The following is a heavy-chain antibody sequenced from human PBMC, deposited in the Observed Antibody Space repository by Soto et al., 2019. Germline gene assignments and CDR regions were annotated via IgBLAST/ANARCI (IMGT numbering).Heavy chain of an antibody. CDR3: AITGPLRYFDWLLNPNPYYYYRMDV. D-gene: IGHD3-9*01. V-gene: IGHV1-18*04. CDR2: ISAYNGNT. Sequence: SVKVSCQASGYTFTSYGISWVREAPVQGLEWMGWISAYNGNTNYSQKLQGRVTMTTDTSTSTAYMELRSLRYDDTAVYYCAITGPLRYFDWLLNPNPYYYYRMDVWGQGTTVA. J-gene: IGHJ6*02. CDR1: GYTFTSYG.